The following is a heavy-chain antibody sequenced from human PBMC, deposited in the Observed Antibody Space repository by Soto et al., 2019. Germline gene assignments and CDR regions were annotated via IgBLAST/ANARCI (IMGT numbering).Heavy chain of an antibody. CDR3: TRGYGDYVRDY. D-gene: IGHD4-17*01. V-gene: IGHV3-73*01. CDR1: GFTFSGSA. CDR2: IRSKANNYAT. J-gene: IGHJ4*02. Sequence: EVQLVESGGGLVQPGESLKLSCAVSGFTFSGSAMHWVRQASGKGLEWVGRIRSKANNYATPYAASVKGRFTISRDDSKNTAYLQMNSLKSEDTAVYYCTRGYGDYVRDYWGQGTLVTVSS.